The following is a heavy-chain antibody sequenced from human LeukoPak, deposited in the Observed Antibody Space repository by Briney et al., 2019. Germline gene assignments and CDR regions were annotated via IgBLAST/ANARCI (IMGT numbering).Heavy chain of an antibody. J-gene: IGHJ4*02. CDR2: ISDSGGET. Sequence: GGSLRLSCAASGFTFSTYAMSWVRLAPGKGLELVSTISDSGGETYYADSVKGRFTISRDNSKNTLYLQMNSLRAEDTAFYYCAKSHSVAQRGYFDFWGQGTLVTVSS. CDR3: AKSHSVAQRGYFDF. CDR1: GFTFSTYA. D-gene: IGHD3-10*01. V-gene: IGHV3-23*01.